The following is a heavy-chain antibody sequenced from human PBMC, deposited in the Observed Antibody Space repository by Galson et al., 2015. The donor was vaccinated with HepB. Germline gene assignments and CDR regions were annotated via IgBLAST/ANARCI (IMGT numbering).Heavy chain of an antibody. V-gene: IGHV3-23*01. Sequence: SLRLSCAASGFTFSSYCMSWVRQAPGKGLEWVSAISGSGGSTYYADSVKGRFTISRDNSKNTLYLQINSLRAEDTAVYYCANDRTLDYWGQGTMVTVSS. J-gene: IGHJ4*02. CDR3: ANDRTLDY. CDR2: ISGSGGST. CDR1: GFTFSSYC. D-gene: IGHD2-2*01.